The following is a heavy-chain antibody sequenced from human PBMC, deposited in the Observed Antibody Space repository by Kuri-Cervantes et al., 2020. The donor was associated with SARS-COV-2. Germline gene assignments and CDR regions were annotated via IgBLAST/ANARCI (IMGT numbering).Heavy chain of an antibody. J-gene: IGHJ4*02. V-gene: IGHV4-61*01. CDR2: IYYSGST. Sequence: SETLSLTCTVSGGSVSSGSYYWSWIRQPPGKGLEWIGYIYYSGSTNYNPSLKSRVTISVDTSKNQFSLKLSSVTAADTAVYYCARGFDYWGQGTLVTVSS. CDR1: GGSVSSGSYY. CDR3: ARGFDY.